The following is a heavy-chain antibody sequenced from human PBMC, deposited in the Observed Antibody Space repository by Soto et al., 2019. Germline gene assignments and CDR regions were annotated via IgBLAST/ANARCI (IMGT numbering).Heavy chain of an antibody. CDR3: VRDHCSSTSCYTAVDY. CDR2: IAPNSGDT. J-gene: IGHJ4*02. CDR1: GYTFNKFY. D-gene: IGHD2-2*02. V-gene: IGHV1-2*02. Sequence: GASVKVSCTASGYTFNKFYMHWVRQAPGQGLEWLGWIAPNSGDTNIAQKFQGRVTMTRDTSINTAYMDLNSLRSDDTAVYYCVRDHCSSTSCYTAVDYWGQGTLVTVSS.